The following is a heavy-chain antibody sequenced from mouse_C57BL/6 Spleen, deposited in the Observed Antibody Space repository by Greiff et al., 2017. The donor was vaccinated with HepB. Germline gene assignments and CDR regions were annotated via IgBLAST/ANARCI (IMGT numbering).Heavy chain of an antibody. D-gene: IGHD1-1*01. CDR2: IDPSDSET. CDR1: GYTFTSYW. CDR3: ARHYYGSSHWFAY. V-gene: IGHV1-52*01. Sequence: QVQLKQPGAELVRPGSSVKLSCKASGYTFTSYWMHWVKQRPIQGLEWIGNIDPSDSETHYNQKFKDKATLTVDKSSSTAYMQLSSLTSEDSAVYYCARHYYGSSHWFAYWGQGTLVTVSA. J-gene: IGHJ3*01.